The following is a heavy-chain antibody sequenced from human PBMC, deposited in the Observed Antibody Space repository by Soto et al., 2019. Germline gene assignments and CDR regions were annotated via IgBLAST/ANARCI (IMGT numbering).Heavy chain of an antibody. Sequence: SETLSLTCTVSGDSISSDSYYWGWIRQPPGKGLEWIGSIYYSTSAYYNPSGSTYYNPSLKSRVTISIDTSKNHFSLKLSSVTATDTAVYYCVRHKDRNCFDPWGRGTLVTVSS. CDR1: GDSISSDSYY. V-gene: IGHV4-39*01. CDR2: IYYSTSAYYNPSGST. CDR3: VRHKDRNCFDP. J-gene: IGHJ5*02.